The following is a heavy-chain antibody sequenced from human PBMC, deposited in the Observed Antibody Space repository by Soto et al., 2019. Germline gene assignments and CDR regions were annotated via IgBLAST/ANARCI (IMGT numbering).Heavy chain of an antibody. CDR3: ARGPPRLDY. J-gene: IGHJ4*02. CDR1: GVSVSGYY. V-gene: IGHV4-34*01. Sequence: SETLSLTCAGYGVSVSGYYCSWMRQTPGKGLEWIGEINHSVSTNYNPSLKSRVTISVDTSKNQFSLKLSSVTAADTAAYYCARGPPRLDYWGQGTRPTDSS. CDR2: INHSVST.